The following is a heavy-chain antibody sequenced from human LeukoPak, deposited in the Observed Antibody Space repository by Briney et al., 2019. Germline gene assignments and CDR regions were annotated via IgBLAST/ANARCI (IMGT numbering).Heavy chain of an antibody. CDR3: ARQGAVAGTYHYYALDV. Sequence: SETLSLTCTVSGGSISSYYWTWIRQPAGKGLEWIGRIYTTGSTNYNPSLKSRVTISVDTSKNQFSLKLSSVTAADTAVYYCARQGAVAGTYHYYALDVWGQGTAVTVSS. V-gene: IGHV4-4*07. CDR2: IYTTGST. J-gene: IGHJ6*02. CDR1: GGSISSYY. D-gene: IGHD6-19*01.